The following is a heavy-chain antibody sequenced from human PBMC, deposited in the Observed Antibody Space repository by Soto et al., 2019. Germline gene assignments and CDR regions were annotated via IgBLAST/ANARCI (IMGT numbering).Heavy chain of an antibody. CDR3: AKLLTEAGTGY. CDR1: GFTFSTYA. Sequence: EVQLLESGGNLVQTGGSLRLSCAPSGFTFSTYAMSWVRQAPGKGLEWVSSIDYSGGSTFYAASVKGRFTISRDNSKSTLYLQMNSLRADDTAIYFCAKLLTEAGTGYWGQGTLVTVSS. CDR2: IDYSGGST. V-gene: IGHV3-23*01. D-gene: IGHD6-19*01. J-gene: IGHJ4*02.